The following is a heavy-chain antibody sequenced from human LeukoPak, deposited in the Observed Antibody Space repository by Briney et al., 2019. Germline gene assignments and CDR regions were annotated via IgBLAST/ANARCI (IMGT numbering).Heavy chain of an antibody. J-gene: IGHJ6*03. CDR1: GGSFSGYY. CDR2: INHSGGT. D-gene: IGHD2-2*01. Sequence: SETLSLTCAVYGGSFSGYYWSWIRQPPGKGLEWIGEINHSGGTNYNPSLKSRVTISVDTSKNQFSLKLSSVTAADTAVYYCARGRRPRRAGGYCSSTSCSPLGYYYYYMDVWGKGTTVTVSS. CDR3: ARGRRPRRAGGYCSSTSCSPLGYYYYYMDV. V-gene: IGHV4-34*01.